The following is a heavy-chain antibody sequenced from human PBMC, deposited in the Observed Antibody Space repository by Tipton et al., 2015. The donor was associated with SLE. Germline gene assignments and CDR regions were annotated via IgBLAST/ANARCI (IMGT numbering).Heavy chain of an antibody. Sequence: LRLSCTVSGGSISSSSYYWSWIRQPPGKGLEWIGYIYYSGSTNYNPSLKSRVTISVDTSKNQFSLKLSSVTAADTAVYYCARGSPIFGVLITCFDYWGQGTLVTVSS. J-gene: IGHJ4*02. CDR3: ARGSPIFGVLITCFDY. V-gene: IGHV4-61*05. D-gene: IGHD3-3*01. CDR1: GGSISSSSYY. CDR2: IYYSGST.